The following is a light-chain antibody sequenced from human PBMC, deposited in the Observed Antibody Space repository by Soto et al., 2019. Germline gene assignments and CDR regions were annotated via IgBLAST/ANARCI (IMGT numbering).Light chain of an antibody. Sequence: EIVLTQSPGTLSLSPEERATLSCRASQSVSSSYLAWYQQKPGQAPRLLIYGASSRATGIPDRFSGSGSGTDFTLTISRLEPEDFAVYYCKQYGSSPKTFGQGTKVDIK. J-gene: IGKJ1*01. CDR1: QSVSSSY. CDR3: KQYGSSPKT. CDR2: GAS. V-gene: IGKV3-20*01.